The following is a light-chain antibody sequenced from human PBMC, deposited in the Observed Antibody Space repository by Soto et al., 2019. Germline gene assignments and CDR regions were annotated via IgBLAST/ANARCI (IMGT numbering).Light chain of an antibody. CDR2: SNY. Sequence: QSVLTQPPSASGTPGQRVTISCSGSSSNIGSKTVNWYQQLPGTAPKLLIYSNYQRPSGVPDRFSGSKSGTSASLAISGLQSEDEADYYCSAWDAGLNGYVFGTGTKLTVL. V-gene: IGLV1-44*01. CDR1: SSNIGSKT. J-gene: IGLJ1*01. CDR3: SAWDAGLNGYV.